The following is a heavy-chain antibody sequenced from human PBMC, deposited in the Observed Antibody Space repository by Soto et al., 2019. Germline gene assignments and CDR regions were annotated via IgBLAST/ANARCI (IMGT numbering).Heavy chain of an antibody. V-gene: IGHV3-74*01. D-gene: IGHD6-19*01. CDR2: INTVATII. CDR3: ATDDGCGLRY. Sequence: PGGSLRLSCAVSGIPFNNYWMHWIRQAPGKGLVWVSHINTVATIINYGDSVKGRFTISRDNAENTLYLQMNSLGVEDTATYYCATDDGCGLRYWGQGTLVTASS. CDR1: GIPFNNYW. J-gene: IGHJ4*02.